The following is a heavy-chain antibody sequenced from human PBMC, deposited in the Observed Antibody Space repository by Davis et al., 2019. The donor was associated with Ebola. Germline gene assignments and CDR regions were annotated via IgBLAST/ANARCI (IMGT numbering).Heavy chain of an antibody. CDR3: AREHYSNYVNY. CDR2: IIPILGIA. V-gene: IGHV1-69*10. D-gene: IGHD4-11*01. CDR1: GYTFTGYD. J-gene: IGHJ4*02. Sequence: SVKVSCKASGYTFTGYDINWVRQAPGQGLEWMGGIIPILGIANYAQKFQARVTITADKSTSTAYMELSSLRSEDTAVYYCAREHYSNYVNYWGQGTLVTVSS.